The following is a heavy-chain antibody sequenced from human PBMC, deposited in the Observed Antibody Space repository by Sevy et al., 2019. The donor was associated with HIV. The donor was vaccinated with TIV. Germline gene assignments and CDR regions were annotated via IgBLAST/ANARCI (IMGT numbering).Heavy chain of an antibody. Sequence: GGSLRLSCAASGFTFSSYWMSWVRQAPGKGLEWVANIKQDGSEKYYVDSVKGRFTISRDNAKNSLYLQMNSLRAEDTAVYYCARDRLGYSSSWYEERDAFDIWGQRTMVTVSS. CDR3: ARDRLGYSSSWYEERDAFDI. V-gene: IGHV3-7*01. CDR1: GFTFSSYW. J-gene: IGHJ3*02. CDR2: IKQDGSEK. D-gene: IGHD6-13*01.